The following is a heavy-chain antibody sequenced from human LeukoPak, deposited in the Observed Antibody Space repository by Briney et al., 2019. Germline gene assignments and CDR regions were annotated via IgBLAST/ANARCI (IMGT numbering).Heavy chain of an antibody. CDR3: ARDLGHYYGSGSYYNGQGPYYFDY. D-gene: IGHD3-10*01. CDR1: GYTFTSYD. J-gene: IGHJ4*02. CDR2: MNPNSGNT. V-gene: IGHV1-8*01. Sequence: GASVKVSCKASGYTFTSYDINWVRPATGQGLEWMGWMNPNSGNTGYAQKFQGRVTMTRNTSISTAYMELSSLRSEDTAVYYCARDLGHYYGSGSYYNGQGPYYFDYWGQGTLVTVSS.